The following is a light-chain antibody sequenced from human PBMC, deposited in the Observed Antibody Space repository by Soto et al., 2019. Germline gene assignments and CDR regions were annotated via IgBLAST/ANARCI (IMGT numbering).Light chain of an antibody. J-gene: IGKJ1*01. CDR2: DAS. CDR3: QQSNSYPIT. V-gene: IGKV1-5*01. Sequence: DIQMTQSPSTLSASVGDRVTITCRASQSISSRLAWYQQKPGKAPNLLIFDASSLESGVPSRFSGSGSGTEFTLTISSLQPDDFATYYCQQSNSYPITFGQGTKVEIK. CDR1: QSISSR.